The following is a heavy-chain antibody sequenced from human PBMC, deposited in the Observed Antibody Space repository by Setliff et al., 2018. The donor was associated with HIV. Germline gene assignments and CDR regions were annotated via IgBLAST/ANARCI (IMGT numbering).Heavy chain of an antibody. CDR2: ISGSGDST. D-gene: IGHD2-15*01. Sequence: RLSCAASGFTFSYAWMSWVRQAPGKGLEWVSVISGSGDSTFYADSLKGRFTISRDNSKNTLYLQMNSLRAEDTAVYYCAKTLPTLYPPHDYYFAMDVWGQGTTVTVSS. J-gene: IGHJ6*02. CDR1: GFTFSYAW. CDR3: AKTLPTLYPPHDYYFAMDV. V-gene: IGHV3-23*01.